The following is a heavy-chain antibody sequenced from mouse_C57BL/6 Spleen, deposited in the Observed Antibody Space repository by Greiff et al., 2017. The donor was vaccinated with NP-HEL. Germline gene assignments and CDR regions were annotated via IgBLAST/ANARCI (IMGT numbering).Heavy chain of an antibody. D-gene: IGHD1-1*01. Sequence: QVQLQQSGAELVKPGASVKISCKASGYAFSSYWMNWVKQRPGKGLEWIGQIYPGDGDTNYNGKFKGKATLTADKSSSTAYMQLSSLTSEDSAVYFCARSYYGSTLAWFAYWGQGTLVTVSA. V-gene: IGHV1-80*01. CDR3: ARSYYGSTLAWFAY. J-gene: IGHJ3*01. CDR2: IYPGDGDT. CDR1: GYAFSSYW.